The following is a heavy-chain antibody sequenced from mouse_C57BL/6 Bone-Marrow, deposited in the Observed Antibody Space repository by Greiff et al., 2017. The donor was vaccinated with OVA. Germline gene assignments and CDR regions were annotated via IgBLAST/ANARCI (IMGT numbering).Heavy chain of an antibody. CDR1: GFNIKDDY. CDR3: TTLIYDGYPWFAY. CDR2: IDPENGDT. V-gene: IGHV14-4*01. Sequence: VHVKQSGAELVRPGASVKLSCTASGFNIKDDYMHWVKQRPEQGLEWIGWIDPENGDTEYASKFQGKATITADTSSNTAYLQLSSLTSDDTAVYYCTTLIYDGYPWFAYWGQGTLVTVSA. D-gene: IGHD2-3*01. J-gene: IGHJ3*01.